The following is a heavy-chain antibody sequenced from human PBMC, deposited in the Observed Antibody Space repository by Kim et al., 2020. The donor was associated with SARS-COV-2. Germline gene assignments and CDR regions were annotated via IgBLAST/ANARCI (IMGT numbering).Heavy chain of an antibody. CDR2: MNPNSGNT. J-gene: IGHJ6*02. Sequence: ASVKVSCKASGYTFTSYDINWVRQATGQGLEWMGWMNPNSGNTGYAQKFQGRVTMTRNTSISTAYMELSSLRSEDTAVYYCARGVESCSSTSCYLYYYYGMDVWGQGTTVTVSS. CDR3: ARGVESCSSTSCYLYYYYGMDV. V-gene: IGHV1-8*01. CDR1: GYTFTSYD. D-gene: IGHD2-2*01.